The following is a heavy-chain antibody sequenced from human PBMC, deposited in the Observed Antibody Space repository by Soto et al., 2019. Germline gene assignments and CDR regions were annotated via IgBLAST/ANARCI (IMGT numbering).Heavy chain of an antibody. CDR2: IYYSGST. CDR3: ARWSVWFGELLQHFDY. D-gene: IGHD3-10*01. V-gene: IGHV4-31*03. Sequence: PSETLSLTCTVSGGSISSGGYYWSWIRQHPGKGLEWIGYIYYSGSTYYNPSLKSRVTISVDTSKNQFSLKLSSVTAADTAVYYCARWSVWFGELLQHFDYWGQGTLVTVSS. CDR1: GGSISSGGYY. J-gene: IGHJ4*02.